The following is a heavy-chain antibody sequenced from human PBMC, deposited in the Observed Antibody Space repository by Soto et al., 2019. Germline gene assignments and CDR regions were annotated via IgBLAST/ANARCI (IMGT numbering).Heavy chain of an antibody. D-gene: IGHD2-2*01. CDR3: AKLGSSSWSPHYYFDY. Sequence: PGGSLRLSCAASGFTFSSYAMSWVRQAPGKGLEWVSSISGSGGNTYYADSVKGRFTISRDNSKNTLYLQMNSLRADDTAIYYCAKLGSSSWSPHYYFDYWGQGTLVTVSS. J-gene: IGHJ4*02. V-gene: IGHV3-23*01. CDR2: ISGSGGNT. CDR1: GFTFSSYA.